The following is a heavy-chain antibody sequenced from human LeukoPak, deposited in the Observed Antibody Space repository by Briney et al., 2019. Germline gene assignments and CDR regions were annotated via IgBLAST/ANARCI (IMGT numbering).Heavy chain of an antibody. V-gene: IGHV3-23*01. D-gene: IGHD3-9*01. J-gene: IGHJ4*02. CDR2: ISGSSGST. Sequence: PGGSLRLSCAASGFTFSSYAMSWVRQAPGKGLECVSAISGSSGSTYYADSVKGRFTFSRDNSKNTLYLQMNSLRAEDTAVYYCAKVLRYFDWLLVPFDYWGQGTLVTVSS. CDR1: GFTFSSYA. CDR3: AKVLRYFDWLLVPFDY.